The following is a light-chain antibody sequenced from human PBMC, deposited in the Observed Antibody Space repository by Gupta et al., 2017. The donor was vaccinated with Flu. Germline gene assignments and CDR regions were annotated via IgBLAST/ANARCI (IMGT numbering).Light chain of an antibody. J-gene: IGLJ3*02. Sequence: TSSDVGNYKNVSWHQHHPGKVPKLIIYEVSGRPSGVSDRFSGSKSGNTASLTISGLQVEDEADYYCSSFTSSSTLLFGGGTKLTVL. V-gene: IGLV2-14*01. CDR1: SSDVGNYKN. CDR2: EVS. CDR3: SSFTSSSTLL.